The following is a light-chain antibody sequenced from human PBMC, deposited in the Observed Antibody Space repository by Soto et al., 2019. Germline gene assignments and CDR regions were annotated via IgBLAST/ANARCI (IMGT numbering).Light chain of an antibody. CDR1: QGFSNY. CDR2: AAS. Sequence: DIQMTQSPSSLSASVGDRVTMTCRASQGFSNYLAWYQQKPGKVPKLLIYAASTLQSGVPSRFSGSGSGTDFTLTISSLQPEDVATYYCQKYNSAPRTFGQGTKVEIK. J-gene: IGKJ1*01. V-gene: IGKV1-27*01. CDR3: QKYNSAPRT.